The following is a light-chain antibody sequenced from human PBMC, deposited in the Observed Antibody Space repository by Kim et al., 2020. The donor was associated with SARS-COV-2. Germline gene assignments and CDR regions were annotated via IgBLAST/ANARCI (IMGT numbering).Light chain of an antibody. V-gene: IGLV3-19*01. Sequence: SSELTQDPAVSVALGQTVRITCQGDSLRSYYASWYQQKPGQAPVLVIYGKNNRPSGIPDRFSGSSSGNTASLTITGAQAEDEADYYCNSRDSSGNPQGYVFGTGTKVTVL. CDR1: SLRSYY. J-gene: IGLJ1*01. CDR2: GKN. CDR3: NSRDSSGNPQGYV.